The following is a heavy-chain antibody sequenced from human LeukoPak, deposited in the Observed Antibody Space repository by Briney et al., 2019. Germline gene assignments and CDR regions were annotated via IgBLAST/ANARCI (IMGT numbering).Heavy chain of an antibody. CDR2: ISLDGNNN. V-gene: IGHV3-30-3*01. Sequence: GGSLRLSCAASGFTFSNYPMHWVRQAPGKGLEWVAVISLDGNNNYYADFVEGRFTISRDNSKNTLYLQMNSLRPEDTAVYFCAREGTTVTTRFDYWGQGTLVTVSS. CDR1: GFTFSNYP. D-gene: IGHD4-17*01. J-gene: IGHJ4*02. CDR3: AREGTTVTTRFDY.